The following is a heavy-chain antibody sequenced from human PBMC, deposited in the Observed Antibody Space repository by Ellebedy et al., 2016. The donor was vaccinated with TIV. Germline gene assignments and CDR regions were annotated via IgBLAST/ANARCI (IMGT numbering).Heavy chain of an antibody. CDR1: GFTFSSYS. J-gene: IGHJ4*02. Sequence: GESLKISCAASGFTFSSYSMNWVRQAPGKGLEWVSYISSSSSTIYYADSVKGRFTISRDNAKNSLYLQMNSLRDEDTAVYYCARLIGPYYYGSGSYYIDYWGQGTLVTVSS. V-gene: IGHV3-48*02. CDR3: ARLIGPYYYGSGSYYIDY. CDR2: ISSSSSTI. D-gene: IGHD3-10*01.